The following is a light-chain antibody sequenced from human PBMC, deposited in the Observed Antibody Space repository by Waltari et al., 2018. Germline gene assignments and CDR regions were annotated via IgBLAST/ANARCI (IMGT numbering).Light chain of an antibody. CDR3: CSYAGSSYV. V-gene: IGLV2-23*01. Sequence: QSALTQPASVSGSPGQSITISCTGTSSDVGSYNLVSWYQQHPGKAPKLMIYEGSKRPSVVSNLFSGSKSGNTAYLTISGLQAEDEADYYCCSYAGSSYVFGTGTKVTVL. CDR2: EGS. CDR1: SSDVGSYNL. J-gene: IGLJ1*01.